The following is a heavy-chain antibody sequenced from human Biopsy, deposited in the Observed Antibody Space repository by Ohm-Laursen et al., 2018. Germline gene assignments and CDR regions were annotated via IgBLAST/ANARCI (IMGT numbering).Heavy chain of an antibody. D-gene: IGHD1-14*01. CDR1: GGSLSSYS. CDR2: IYTSGIT. V-gene: IGHV4-4*07. CDR3: ARDRDRRGWFDP. J-gene: IGHJ5*02. Sequence: PSDTLSLTCTVSGGSLSSYSWSWIRQPAGKGLEWIGQIYTSGITNYNPSLKSRVTMSVDTSKNKFSLRVSSVTAADTAVYYYARDRDRRGWFDPWGQGTLVTVSS.